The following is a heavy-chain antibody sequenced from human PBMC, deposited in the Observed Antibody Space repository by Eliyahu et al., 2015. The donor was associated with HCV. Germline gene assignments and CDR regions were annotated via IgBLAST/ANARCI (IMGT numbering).Heavy chain of an antibody. Sequence: QVQLVQSGAEVKKPGSSVKVSCKASGGTFSINAISWVRQAPGQGLEWMGGITPIFGTANYAQKFQGRVTITADDSTTTVYMELSSLRSEDTAVYYCARGASDIEAAGTGTLFVYWGQGTLVSVSS. D-gene: IGHD6-13*01. CDR1: GGTFSINA. V-gene: IGHV1-69*01. CDR2: ITPIFGTA. J-gene: IGHJ4*02. CDR3: ARGASDIEAAGTGTLFVY.